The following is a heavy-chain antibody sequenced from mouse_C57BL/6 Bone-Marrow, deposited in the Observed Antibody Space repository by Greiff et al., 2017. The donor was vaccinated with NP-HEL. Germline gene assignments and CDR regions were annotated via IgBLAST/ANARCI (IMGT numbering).Heavy chain of an antibody. CDR1: GFTFSSYA. J-gene: IGHJ2*01. Sequence: EVKLMESGEGLVKPGGSLKLSCAASGFTFSSYAMSWVRQTPEKRLEWVAYISSGGDYIYYADTVKGRFTISRDNARNTLYLQMSSLKSEDTAMYYCTRDGVVAYDYWGQGTTLTVSS. CDR3: TRDGVVAYDY. D-gene: IGHD1-1*01. V-gene: IGHV5-9-1*02. CDR2: ISSGGDYI.